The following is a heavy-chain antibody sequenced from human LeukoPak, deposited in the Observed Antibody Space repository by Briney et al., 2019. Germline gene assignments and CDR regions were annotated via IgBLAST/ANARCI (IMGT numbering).Heavy chain of an antibody. D-gene: IGHD1-26*01. CDR2: IGVAANT. Sequence: GGSLRLSCAASGFTFSSYSMNWVRQATGKGLEWVSAIGVAANTFYSGSVKGRFTISRENAKNSLYLLMSSLRAEGTAVYYCARQNTPHGNFDYWGQGTLVTVSS. V-gene: IGHV3-13*01. CDR3: ARQNTPHGNFDY. CDR1: GFTFSSYS. J-gene: IGHJ4*02.